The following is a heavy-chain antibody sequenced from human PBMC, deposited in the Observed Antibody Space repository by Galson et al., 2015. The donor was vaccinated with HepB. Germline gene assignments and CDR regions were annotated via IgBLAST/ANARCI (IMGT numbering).Heavy chain of an antibody. CDR3: ARRSSGWYWVWFDP. Sequence: SVKVSCRASGYTFTSYGISWVRQAPGQGLEWMGWISAYNGNTNYAQKLQGRVTMTTDTSTSTAYMELRSLRSDDTAVYYCARRSSGWYWVWFDPWGQGTLVTVSS. J-gene: IGHJ5*02. CDR2: ISAYNGNT. CDR1: GYTFTSYG. D-gene: IGHD6-19*01. V-gene: IGHV1-18*04.